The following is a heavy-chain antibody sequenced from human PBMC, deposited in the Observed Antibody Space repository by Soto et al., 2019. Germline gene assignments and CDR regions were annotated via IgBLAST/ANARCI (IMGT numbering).Heavy chain of an antibody. CDR1: GGSISSGGYY. V-gene: IGHV4-31*03. Sequence: QVQLQESGPGLVKPSQTLSLTCTVSGGSISSGGYYWSWIRQHPGKDLEWIGYIYYSGSTYYNPSLKSRVTISVDTSKNQFSLKLSSVTAADTAVYYCARGVAGTGWFDPWGQGTLVTVSS. CDR3: ARGVAGTGWFDP. J-gene: IGHJ5*02. CDR2: IYYSGST. D-gene: IGHD6-19*01.